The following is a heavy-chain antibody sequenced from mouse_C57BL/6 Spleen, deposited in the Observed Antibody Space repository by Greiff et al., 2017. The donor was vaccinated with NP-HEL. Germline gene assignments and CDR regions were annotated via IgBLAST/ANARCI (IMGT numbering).Heavy chain of an antibody. CDR2: ISSGSSTI. CDR1: GFTFSDYG. V-gene: IGHV5-17*01. D-gene: IGHD4-1*01. J-gene: IGHJ3*01. CDR3: ARRKLTDPFAY. Sequence: EVKLMESGGGLVKPGGSLKLSCAASGFTFSDYGMHWVRQAPEKGLEWVAYISSGSSTIYYADTVKGRFTISRDNAKNTLFRQMTSLRSEDTAMYYCARRKLTDPFAYWGQGTLVTVSA.